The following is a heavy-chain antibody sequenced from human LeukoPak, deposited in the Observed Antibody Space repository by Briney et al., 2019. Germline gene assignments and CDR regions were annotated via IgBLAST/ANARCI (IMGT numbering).Heavy chain of an antibody. D-gene: IGHD3-9*01. CDR3: AHIPLGWLRNNWFDP. Sequence: SGPTLVNPTQTLTLTCTFSGFSLSTSGVGVGWIRQPPGKALEWLALIYWDDDKRYSPSLKGRLTITKDTSKNQVVLTMTNMDPVDTATYYCAHIPLGWLRNNWFDPWGQGTLVTVSS. CDR2: IYWDDDK. V-gene: IGHV2-5*02. J-gene: IGHJ5*02. CDR1: GFSLSTSGVG.